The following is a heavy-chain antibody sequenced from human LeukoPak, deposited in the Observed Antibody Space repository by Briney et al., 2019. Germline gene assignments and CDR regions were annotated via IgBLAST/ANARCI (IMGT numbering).Heavy chain of an antibody. V-gene: IGHV3-64*01. CDR3: VKWTNYYFAL. Sequence: GGSLRLSSVVSGFSLSGHGMHWVRQAPGKGLEDVSAISSNGISTFYANSVKGRFTVSRDDSKNTVYLQMGSLRAEDMAVYYCVKWTNYYFALWGRGTLVTVSS. D-gene: IGHD2-8*01. J-gene: IGHJ2*01. CDR2: ISSNGIST. CDR1: GFSLSGHG.